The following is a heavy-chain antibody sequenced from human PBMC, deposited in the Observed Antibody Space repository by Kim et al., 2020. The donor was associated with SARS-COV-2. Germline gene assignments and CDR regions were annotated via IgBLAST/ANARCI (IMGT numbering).Heavy chain of an antibody. Sequence: GGSLRLSCAASGFTFDDYAMHWVRQAPGKGLEWVSGISWNSGSIGYADSVKGRFTISRDNAKNSLYLQMNSLRAEDTALYYCAKDVVPAAKARNYYGMDVWGQGTTVTVSS. J-gene: IGHJ6*02. V-gene: IGHV3-9*01. CDR1: GFTFDDYA. CDR2: ISWNSGSI. CDR3: AKDVVPAAKARNYYGMDV. D-gene: IGHD2-2*01.